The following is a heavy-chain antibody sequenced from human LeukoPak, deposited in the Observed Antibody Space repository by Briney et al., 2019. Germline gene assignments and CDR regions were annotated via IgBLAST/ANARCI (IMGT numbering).Heavy chain of an antibody. CDR3: AGGGRGYYQNLDY. V-gene: IGHV4-34*01. J-gene: IGHJ4*02. D-gene: IGHD3-22*01. CDR1: GGSFSGYY. Sequence: SETLSLTCAVYGGSFSGYYWSWIRQPPGKGLEWIGEINHSGSTNYNPSLKSRVTISVDTSKNQFSLKLSSVTAADTAVYYCAGGGRGYYQNLDYWGQGTLVTVSP. CDR2: INHSGST.